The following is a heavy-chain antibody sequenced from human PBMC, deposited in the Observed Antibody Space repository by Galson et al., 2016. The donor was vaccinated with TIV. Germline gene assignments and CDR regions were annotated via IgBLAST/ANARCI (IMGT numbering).Heavy chain of an antibody. CDR2: TYYTSKWNT. CDR3: SRGNWNYGMGGAMDV. Sequence: CAISGDSVSGNTAAWNWVRQSPSRGLEWLGRTYYTSKWNTDYAVSVKGRIIIRPDTSMNQVSLQLSSVIPDGTAVYYCSRGNWNYGMGGAMDVWGRGTTVTVSS. V-gene: IGHV6-1*01. J-gene: IGHJ6*02. D-gene: IGHD1-7*01. CDR1: GDSVSGNTAA.